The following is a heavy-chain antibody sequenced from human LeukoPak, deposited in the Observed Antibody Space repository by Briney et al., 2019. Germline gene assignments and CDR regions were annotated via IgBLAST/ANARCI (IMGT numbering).Heavy chain of an antibody. V-gene: IGHV3-23*01. Sequence: QTGGSLRVSCAASGFTFSSYAMSWVRQAPGKGLEWVSAISGSGGSTYYADSVKGRFTISRDNSKNTLYLQMNSLRAEDTAVYYCAKDLYYYDSSGLFDYWGQGTLVTVSS. CDR1: GFTFSSYA. CDR3: AKDLYYYDSSGLFDY. D-gene: IGHD3-22*01. CDR2: ISGSGGST. J-gene: IGHJ4*02.